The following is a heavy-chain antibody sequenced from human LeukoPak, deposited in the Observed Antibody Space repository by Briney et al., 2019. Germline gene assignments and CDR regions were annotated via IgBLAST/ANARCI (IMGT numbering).Heavy chain of an antibody. V-gene: IGHV3-21*01. J-gene: IGHJ4*02. D-gene: IGHD5-12*01. CDR2: ISSSSSYI. Sequence: GGSLRLSCAASGFPFSSYRVNWVRRAPGKGLEWVSSISSSSSYIYYADSVKGRFTISRGNAKNSLYLQMNSLRAEDTAVYYCARVGDIVATISLDYWGQGTLVTVSS. CDR1: GFPFSSYR. CDR3: ARVGDIVATISLDY.